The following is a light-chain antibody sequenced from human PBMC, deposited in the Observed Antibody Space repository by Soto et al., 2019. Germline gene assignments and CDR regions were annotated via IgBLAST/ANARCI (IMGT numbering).Light chain of an antibody. J-gene: IGKJ2*01. CDR3: QQRGDWPPT. CDR1: QSVSSF. CDR2: DAS. V-gene: IGKV3-11*01. Sequence: EVVLTQSPATLSLSPGERATLSCRASQSVSSFLAWYQQKPGQPPRLLIYDASDRATGIPSRFSGSGSGTAFTLTISSLEPEDFAVYYCQQRGDWPPTFGQGTKLEIK.